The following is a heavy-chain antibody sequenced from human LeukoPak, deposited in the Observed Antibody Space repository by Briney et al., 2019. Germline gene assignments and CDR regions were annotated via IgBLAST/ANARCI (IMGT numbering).Heavy chain of an antibody. V-gene: IGHV4-59*01. CDR2: IYYSGST. Sequence: SETLSLTCTVSGGSISTYYWSCIRQPPGKGLEWIGYIYYSGSTNYNPSLKSRVTTSVDTSKNQFSLKLSSVTAADTAVYYCARVTGTVVDYWGQGTLVTVSS. CDR1: GGSISTYY. CDR3: ARVTGTVVDY. J-gene: IGHJ4*02. D-gene: IGHD4-23*01.